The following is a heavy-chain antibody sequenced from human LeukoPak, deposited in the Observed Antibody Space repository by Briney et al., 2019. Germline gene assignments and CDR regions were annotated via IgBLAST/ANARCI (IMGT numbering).Heavy chain of an antibody. CDR2: INPNSGGT. V-gene: IGHV1-2*02. Sequence: ASVKVSCKASGYAFTGCYMHWVRQAPGQGLEWMGWINPNSGGTNYAQKFQGRVTMTRDTSISTAYMELSRLRSDDTAVYYCARVGGYCSGGSCYSQQSDAFDIWGQGTMVTVSS. J-gene: IGHJ3*02. CDR3: ARVGGYCSGGSCYSQQSDAFDI. CDR1: GYAFTGCY. D-gene: IGHD2-15*01.